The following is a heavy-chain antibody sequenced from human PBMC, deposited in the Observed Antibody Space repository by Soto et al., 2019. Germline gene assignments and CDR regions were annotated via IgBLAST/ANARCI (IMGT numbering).Heavy chain of an antibody. D-gene: IGHD2-2*02. Sequence: GASVKASCKASGGTFSSHAISWVRQAPGQGLEWMGGTIPIFGTANYAQKFQGRVTITADESTSTAYMELSSLRSEDTAVYYCARVCSSTSCYSDYWGQGTLVTVSS. V-gene: IGHV1-69*13. CDR3: ARVCSSTSCYSDY. CDR1: GGTFSSHA. J-gene: IGHJ4*02. CDR2: TIPIFGTA.